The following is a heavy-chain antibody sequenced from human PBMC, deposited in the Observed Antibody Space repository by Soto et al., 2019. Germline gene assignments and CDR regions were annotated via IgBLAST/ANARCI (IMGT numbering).Heavy chain of an antibody. CDR2: IYYSGST. CDR3: ARVAYYYDSSGYYRLGAEYFQH. Sequence: SETLSLTCTVSGGSVSSGSYYWSWIRQPPGKGLEWFGYIYYSGSTNYNPSLKSRVTISVDTSKNQFSLKLSSVTAADTTVYYCARVAYYYDSSGYYRLGAEYFQHWGQGTLVTVSS. V-gene: IGHV4-61*01. CDR1: GGSVSSGSYY. J-gene: IGHJ1*01. D-gene: IGHD3-22*01.